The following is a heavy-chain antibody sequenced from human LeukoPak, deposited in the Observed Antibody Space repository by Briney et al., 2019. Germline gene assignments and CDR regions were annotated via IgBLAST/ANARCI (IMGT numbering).Heavy chain of an antibody. J-gene: IGHJ4*02. CDR3: TRALGSPLDY. CDR1: GFTFRRDW. Sequence: GGSLRLSCAASGFTFRRDWMHWVRQGPGKGLVWVSRISSDGSSTTYADSVKGRFTISRGNAKNTLYLQINSLRAEDTAVYYCTRALGSPLDYWGQGTLVTVSS. D-gene: IGHD1-26*01. CDR2: ISSDGSST. V-gene: IGHV3-74*01.